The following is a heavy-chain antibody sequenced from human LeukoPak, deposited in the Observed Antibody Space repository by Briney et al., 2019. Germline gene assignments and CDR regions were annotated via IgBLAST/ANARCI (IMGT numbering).Heavy chain of an antibody. V-gene: IGHV1-69*05. Sequence: GASVKVSCKASGGTFSSYAISWVRQAPGQGLEWMGGIIPIFGTANYAQKFQGRVTITTDESTSTAYMELSSLRSEDTAVYYCARERYCSSTSCHTFYYYYMDVWGKGTTVTGSS. J-gene: IGHJ6*03. CDR3: ARERYCSSTSCHTFYYYYMDV. CDR2: IIPIFGTA. D-gene: IGHD2-2*01. CDR1: GGTFSSYA.